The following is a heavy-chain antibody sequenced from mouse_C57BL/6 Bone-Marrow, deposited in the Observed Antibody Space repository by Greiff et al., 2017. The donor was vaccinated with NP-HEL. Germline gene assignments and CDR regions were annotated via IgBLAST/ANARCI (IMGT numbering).Heavy chain of an antibody. J-gene: IGHJ3*01. Sequence: EVQLQESGPGLAKPSQTLSLTCSVTGYSITSDYWNWIRKFPGNKLEYMGYISYSGSTYYNPSLKSRISITQDTSKNKDYLQLNSVTTEDTATYYCASLSTNYAWFAYWGQGTLVTVSA. D-gene: IGHD2-1*01. CDR2: ISYSGST. CDR1: GYSITSDY. V-gene: IGHV3-8*01. CDR3: ASLSTNYAWFAY.